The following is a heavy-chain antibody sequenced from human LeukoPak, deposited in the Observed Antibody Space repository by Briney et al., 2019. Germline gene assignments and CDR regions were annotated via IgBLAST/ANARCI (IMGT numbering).Heavy chain of an antibody. CDR2: ISSSSSSI. CDR1: GFTFSSYR. V-gene: IGHV3-48*01. CDR3: AREKRGSGSHFYGSYYYYYYMDV. Sequence: GGSLRLSCAASGFTFSSYRMNWVRQAPGKGLEWVSYISSSSSSIYYADSVKGRFTISRDNAKNSLCLQMNSLRAEDTAVYYCAREKRGSGSHFYGSYYYYYYMDVWGKGTTVTVSS. J-gene: IGHJ6*03. D-gene: IGHD3-10*01.